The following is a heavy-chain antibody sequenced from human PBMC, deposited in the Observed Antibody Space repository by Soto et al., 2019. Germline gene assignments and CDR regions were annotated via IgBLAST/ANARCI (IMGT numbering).Heavy chain of an antibody. CDR2: TYYRSKWYN. CDR3: VREQIVVVTAILDL. CDR1: GDSVSRNSAT. V-gene: IGHV6-1*01. D-gene: IGHD2-21*02. J-gene: IGHJ4*02. Sequence: QTLSLTCVISGDSVSRNSATWNWIRQSPSRGLKWLGRTYYRSKWYNDYTVSVKSRLTINPDTSKNQCSLQLNSVTPEDTAVYYCVREQIVVVTAILDLWGQGTQVTVSS.